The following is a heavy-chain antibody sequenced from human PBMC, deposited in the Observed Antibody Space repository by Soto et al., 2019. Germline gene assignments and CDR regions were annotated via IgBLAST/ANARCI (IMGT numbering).Heavy chain of an antibody. CDR2: INAANGDT. D-gene: IGHD6-13*01. CDR1: GYTFTSYG. J-gene: IGHJ5*02. CDR3: ARRHLSATGIARFDH. V-gene: IGHV1-3*01. Sequence: GASVKVSCKASGYTFTSYGIHWVRQAPGQGLEWMGWINAANGDTKYSPKFQGRVTMTRDTSASTAYMELSRLRSEDTAVYYCARRHLSATGIARFDHWGQGTPVPVYS.